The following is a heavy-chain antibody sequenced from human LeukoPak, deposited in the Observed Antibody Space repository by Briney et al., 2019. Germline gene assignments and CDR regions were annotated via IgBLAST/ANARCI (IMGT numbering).Heavy chain of an antibody. CDR2: IYYSGST. V-gene: IGHV4-59*08. Sequence: PSETLSLTCTVSGGSISSYYWSWIRQPPGKGLEWIGYIYYSGSTNYNPSLMSRVTISVDTSTNQFSLKLSSVTAADTAVYYCARHVICVRTSCYAKDAFDIWGQGTMVTVSS. D-gene: IGHD2-2*01. CDR1: GGSISSYY. J-gene: IGHJ3*02. CDR3: ARHVICVRTSCYAKDAFDI.